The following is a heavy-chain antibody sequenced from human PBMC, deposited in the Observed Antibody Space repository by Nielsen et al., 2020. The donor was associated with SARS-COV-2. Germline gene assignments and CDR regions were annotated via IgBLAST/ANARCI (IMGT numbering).Heavy chain of an antibody. J-gene: IGHJ4*02. Sequence: GESLKISCAASGFSFNTFGMSWVRQTPGKGLEWISTISGTADSTYYADSVKGRFTISRDNSKNTLYLQMNSLRAEDTATYYCARVSGYQWPQDYWGQGTLVTVSS. CDR1: GFSFNTFG. V-gene: IGHV3-23*01. D-gene: IGHD5-12*01. CDR2: ISGTADST. CDR3: ARVSGYQWPQDY.